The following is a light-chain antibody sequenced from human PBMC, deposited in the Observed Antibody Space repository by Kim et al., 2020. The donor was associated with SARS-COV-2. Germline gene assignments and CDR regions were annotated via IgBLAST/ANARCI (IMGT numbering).Light chain of an antibody. CDR3: SSYTSSSTYV. CDR1: RSDVGGYNY. Sequence: GQSINISCTGTRSDVGGYNYVSWYQQHPGKAPKLMIYDVSKRPSGVSNRFSGSKSGNTASLTISGLQAEDEADYYCSSYTSSSTYVFGTGTKVTVL. J-gene: IGLJ1*01. V-gene: IGLV2-14*04. CDR2: DVS.